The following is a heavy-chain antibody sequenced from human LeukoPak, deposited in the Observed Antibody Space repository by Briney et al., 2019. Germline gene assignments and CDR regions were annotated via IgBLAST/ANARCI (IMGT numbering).Heavy chain of an antibody. CDR1: GFTFSSYW. D-gene: IGHD6-13*01. CDR2: IRYDGSNK. V-gene: IGHV3-30*02. Sequence: QAGGSLRLSCAASGFTFSSYWMSWVRQAPGKGLEWVAFIRYDGSNKYYADSVKGRFTISRDNSKNTLYLQMNSLRAEDTAVYYCAKDQTYSSSWSRWDSYYMDVWGKGTTVTISS. J-gene: IGHJ6*03. CDR3: AKDQTYSSSWSRWDSYYMDV.